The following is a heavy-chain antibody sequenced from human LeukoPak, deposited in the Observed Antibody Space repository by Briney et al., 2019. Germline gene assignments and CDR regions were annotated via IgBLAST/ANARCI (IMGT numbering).Heavy chain of an antibody. Sequence: ASVKVSYKASGGTFSSYAISWVRQAPGQGLEWMGGIIPIFGTANYAQKFQGRVTITADESTSTAYMELSSLRSEDTAVYYCARASDGYSSGRESYYYMDVWGKGTTVTVSS. J-gene: IGHJ6*03. D-gene: IGHD6-19*01. CDR1: GGTFSSYA. CDR2: IIPIFGTA. V-gene: IGHV1-69*13. CDR3: ARASDGYSSGRESYYYMDV.